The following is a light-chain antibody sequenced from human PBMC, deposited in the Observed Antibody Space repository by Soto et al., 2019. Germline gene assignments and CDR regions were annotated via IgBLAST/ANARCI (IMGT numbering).Light chain of an antibody. J-gene: IGKJ5*01. CDR1: RGISTY. V-gene: IGKV1-33*01. CDR2: DAS. Sequence: TQLPQYQSSRSDSIEARATITCRASRGISTYVNWYQQKPGKAPKLLIYDASSLEGGVPSRFRGSGSGTDFTFTISRLQPEDIATYYCQQYENLSTFGQGTRLEI. CDR3: QQYENLST.